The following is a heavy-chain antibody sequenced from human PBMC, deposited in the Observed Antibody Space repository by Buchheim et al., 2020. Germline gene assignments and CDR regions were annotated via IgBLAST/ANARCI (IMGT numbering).Heavy chain of an antibody. CDR1: GGSVTSSNYY. D-gene: IGHD6-13*01. J-gene: IGHJ4*02. Sequence: QLQLQESGPGLVKPSETLSLTCTVSGGSVTSSNYYGAWIRQPPGKGLEWIGSFYYDGNTYYNPSLKSRVTILVDTSKNQFSLSLGFVTAADTAVYYCARHHTNSWFMSWGQG. CDR3: ARHHTNSWFMS. V-gene: IGHV4-39*01. CDR2: FYYDGNT.